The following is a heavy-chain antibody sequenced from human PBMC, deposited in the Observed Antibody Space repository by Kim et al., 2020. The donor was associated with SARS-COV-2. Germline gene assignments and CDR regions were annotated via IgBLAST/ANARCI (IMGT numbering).Heavy chain of an antibody. D-gene: IGHD6-13*01. J-gene: IGHJ4*02. Sequence: SVKVSCKASGGTFSSYAISWVRQAPGQGLEWMGGIIPIFGTANYAQKFQGRVTITADESTSTAYMELSSLRSEDTAVYYCARSPAHIADYFDYWGQGTLVTVSS. CDR2: IIPIFGTA. V-gene: IGHV1-69*13. CDR3: ARSPAHIADYFDY. CDR1: GGTFSSYA.